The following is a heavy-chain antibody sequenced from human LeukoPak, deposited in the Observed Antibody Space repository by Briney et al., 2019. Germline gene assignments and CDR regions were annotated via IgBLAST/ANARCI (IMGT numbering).Heavy chain of an antibody. J-gene: IGHJ4*02. Sequence: ASVKVSCKASGGTFSSYAISWVRQAPGQGLEWMGRIIPILGIANYAQKFQGRVTITADKSTSTAYMELSSLRSEDTAVYYCARGETAVKTIDYWGQGTLVTVSS. CDR3: ARGETAVKTIDY. V-gene: IGHV1-69*04. D-gene: IGHD1-14*01. CDR1: GGTFSSYA. CDR2: IIPILGIA.